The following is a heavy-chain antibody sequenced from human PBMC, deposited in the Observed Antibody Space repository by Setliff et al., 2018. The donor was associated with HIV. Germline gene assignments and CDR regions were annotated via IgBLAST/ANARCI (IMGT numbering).Heavy chain of an antibody. D-gene: IGHD6-19*01. CDR2: LAGDYGRV. CDR1: GFNFNSYA. V-gene: IGHV3-23*01. J-gene: IGHJ4*02. Sequence: PGGSLRLSCAASGFNFNSYAMTWVRQSPGRGLEWLSCLAGDYGRVDYANSVKGRFTISRDLSKNTLYLQMTTLRADDTAIYYCARDDAVGGGYLDYWGQGTLVTVSS. CDR3: ARDDAVGGGYLDY.